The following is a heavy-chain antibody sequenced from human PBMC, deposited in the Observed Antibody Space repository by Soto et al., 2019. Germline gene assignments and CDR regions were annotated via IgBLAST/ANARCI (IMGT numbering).Heavy chain of an antibody. J-gene: IGHJ4*02. CDR3: AKESPVSGNYPDLDY. CDR1: EITLNIYW. Sequence: VGSLRLSCTASEITLNIYWMHWIRQAPGKGLVWVSALTPGGETTYHIDSVKGRFTISRDNAKNTLYLQMNSLTDADTAVYYCAKESPVSGNYPDLDYWGPGNLVTVSS. D-gene: IGHD1-26*01. CDR2: LTPGGETT. V-gene: IGHV3-23*01.